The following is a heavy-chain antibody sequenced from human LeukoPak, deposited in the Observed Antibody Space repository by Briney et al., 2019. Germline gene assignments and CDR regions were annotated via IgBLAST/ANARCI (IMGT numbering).Heavy chain of an antibody. CDR3: ASCGGGQLWLGKLCNK. V-gene: IGHV4-39*01. J-gene: IGHJ4*02. Sequence: SETLSLTCTVSDGSIGSSSYYWGWIRQPPGKGLEWIGSIYYSGSTYYNPSLKSRVTISVDTSKNQFSLKLSSVTAIDTAVYYCASCGGGQLWLGKLCNKWGQGTLVTVSS. CDR1: DGSIGSSSYY. D-gene: IGHD3-10*01. CDR2: IYYSGST.